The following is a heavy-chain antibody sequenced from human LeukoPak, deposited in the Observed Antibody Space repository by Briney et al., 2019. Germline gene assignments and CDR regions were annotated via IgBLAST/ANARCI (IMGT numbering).Heavy chain of an antibody. J-gene: IGHJ3*02. CDR3: ASSRIVGATDAFDI. CDR1: GYSFTSYW. Sequence: GESLKISCEGSGYSFTSYWIGWVRQMPGKGLEWMGIIYPADSDSRYSPSLQGQVTVSADKSISTAYLQWSSLKASDTAMYYCASSRIVGATDAFDIWGQGTMVTVSS. D-gene: IGHD1-26*01. CDR2: IYPADSDS. V-gene: IGHV5-51*01.